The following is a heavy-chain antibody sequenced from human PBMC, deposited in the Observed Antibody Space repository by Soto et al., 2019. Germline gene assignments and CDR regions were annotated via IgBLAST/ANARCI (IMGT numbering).Heavy chain of an antibody. J-gene: IGHJ6*02. Sequence: GGSLRLSCAASGFTFSSYAMHWVRQAPGKGLEWVAVISYDGSNKYYADSVKGRFTISRDNSKNTLYLQMNSLRAEDTAVYYCARDHSSGWYGDFYGMDVWGQGATVTV. CDR1: GFTFSSYA. D-gene: IGHD6-19*01. V-gene: IGHV3-30-3*01. CDR3: ARDHSSGWYGDFYGMDV. CDR2: ISYDGSNK.